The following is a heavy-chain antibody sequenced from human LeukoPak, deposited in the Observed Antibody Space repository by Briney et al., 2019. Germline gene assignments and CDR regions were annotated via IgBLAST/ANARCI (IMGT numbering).Heavy chain of an antibody. J-gene: IGHJ5*02. V-gene: IGHV4-31*03. Sequence: PPETLSLTCTVSGGSISSGGYYWSWIRRHPGRGLEWIGYIYYSGSTSYNPSLKSRLTISVDTSKNQFSLKLSSVTAADTAVYYCASGSYSRSWYWLDPWGQGTLVTVSS. CDR3: ASGSYSRSWYWLDP. CDR1: GGSISSGGYY. CDR2: IYYSGST. D-gene: IGHD6-13*01.